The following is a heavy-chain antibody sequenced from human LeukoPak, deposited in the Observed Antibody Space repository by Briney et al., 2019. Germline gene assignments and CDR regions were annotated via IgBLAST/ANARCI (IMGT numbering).Heavy chain of an antibody. J-gene: IGHJ3*02. D-gene: IGHD6-19*01. CDR2: ISYDGGNK. V-gene: IGHV3-30-3*01. CDR1: GFTFSSYA. CDR3: ARASGWYRSAFDI. Sequence: GRSLRLSCAASGFTFSSYAMHWVRQAPGKGLEWVAVISYDGGNKYYADSVKGRFTISRDNSKNTLYLQMNSLRAEDTAVYYCARASGWYRSAFDIWGQGTMVTVSS.